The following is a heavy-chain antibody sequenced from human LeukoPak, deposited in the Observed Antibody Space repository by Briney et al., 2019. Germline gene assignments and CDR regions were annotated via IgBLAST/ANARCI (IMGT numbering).Heavy chain of an antibody. CDR1: GGTFSSYA. V-gene: IGHV1-69*04. CDR2: IIPILGIA. CDR3: ARVELRTVPHRDY. D-gene: IGHD1-7*01. J-gene: IGHJ4*02. Sequence: SVKVSCKASGGTFSSYAISWVRQAPGQGLEWMGRIIPILGIANYAQKFQGRVTITADKSTSTAYMELSSLRSEDTAVYYCARVELRTVPHRDYWGQGTLVTVSS.